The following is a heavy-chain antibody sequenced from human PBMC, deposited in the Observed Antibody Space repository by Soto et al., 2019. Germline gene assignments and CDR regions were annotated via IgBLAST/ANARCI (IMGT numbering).Heavy chain of an antibody. V-gene: IGHV1-2*04. J-gene: IGHJ6*02. Sequence: ASVKVSCKASGYTFTGYYMHWVRQAPGQGLEWMGWINPNSGGTNYAQKFQGWVTMTRDTSISTAYMELSRLRSDDTAVYYCARDGQFSYYYGMDVWGQGTTVTVSS. CDR2: INPNSGGT. CDR3: ARDGQFSYYYGMDV. CDR1: GYTFTGYY.